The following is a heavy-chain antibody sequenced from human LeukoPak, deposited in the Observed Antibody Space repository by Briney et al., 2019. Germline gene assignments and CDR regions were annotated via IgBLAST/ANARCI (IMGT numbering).Heavy chain of an antibody. J-gene: IGHJ3*02. V-gene: IGHV3-23*01. Sequence: GGSLRLSCAASGFTFSNYWMHWVRQVPGKGLEWVSAISGSGSSTYYADSVKGRFTISRDNSKNTLFLQMNSLRAEDTAVYYCAKGYCSSSSCYSYAFDIWGQGTVVTVSS. CDR2: ISGSGSST. D-gene: IGHD2-2*01. CDR1: GFTFSNYW. CDR3: AKGYCSSSSCYSYAFDI.